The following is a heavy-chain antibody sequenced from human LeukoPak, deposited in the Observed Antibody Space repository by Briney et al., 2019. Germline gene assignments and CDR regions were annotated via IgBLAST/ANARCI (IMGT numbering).Heavy chain of an antibody. CDR1: GGSISDYY. CDR2: FYNSGSP. J-gene: IGHJ4*02. V-gene: IGHV4-59*01. D-gene: IGHD2-2*01. Sequence: SETLSLTCTVSGGSISDYYRGWIRQPPGKGLEWIGYFYNSGSPTYNPPLKSRVTISVDTSKEQFPLKLSSVTAADTAVYYCARGRVYCSSTSCYYFDYWGQGTLVTVSS. CDR3: ARGRVYCSSTSCYYFDY.